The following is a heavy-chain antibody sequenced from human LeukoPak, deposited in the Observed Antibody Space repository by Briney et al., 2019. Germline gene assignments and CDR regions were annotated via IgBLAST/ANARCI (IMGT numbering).Heavy chain of an antibody. CDR3: ARVGHWPDY. J-gene: IGHJ4*02. CDR2: ISYDGNNI. V-gene: IGHV3-30*14. D-gene: IGHD1-1*01. CDR1: GFTFSTYA. Sequence: GGSLRLSCAASGFTFSTYALHWVRQAPGKGLEWVAVISYDGNNIYYVDSVKGRFTISRDNSRNTLYLHMNSLRGEDTAVYYCARVGHWPDYWGQGTLVTVSS.